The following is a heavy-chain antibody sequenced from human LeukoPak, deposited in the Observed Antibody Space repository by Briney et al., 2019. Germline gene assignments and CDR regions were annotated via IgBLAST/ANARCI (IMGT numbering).Heavy chain of an antibody. V-gene: IGHV1-2*02. J-gene: IGHJ4*02. CDR2: INPNSGGT. CDR3: ARGEWLVLGDH. CDR1: GYNFNAYY. Sequence: ASVKVSCKASGYNFNAYYMHWVRQAPGQGLEWMGWINPNSGGTNYAQKFQGRVTLTRDTSINTVYMEVNILTSDDTVVYYCARGEWLVLGDHWGQGTPVTVSS. D-gene: IGHD3-3*01.